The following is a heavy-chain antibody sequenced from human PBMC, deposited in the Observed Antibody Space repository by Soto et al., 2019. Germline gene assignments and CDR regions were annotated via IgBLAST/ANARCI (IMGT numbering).Heavy chain of an antibody. CDR2: ISSNGGST. D-gene: IGHD3-10*01. Sequence: GGSLRLSCAASGFTFSSYAMHWVRQAPGKGLEYVSAISSNGGSTYYANSVKGRFTISRDNSKNTLYLQMGSLRAEDMAVYYCARGPGITMVRGVTIWGQGT. V-gene: IGHV3-64*01. CDR3: ARGPGITMVRGVTI. CDR1: GFTFSSYA. J-gene: IGHJ4*02.